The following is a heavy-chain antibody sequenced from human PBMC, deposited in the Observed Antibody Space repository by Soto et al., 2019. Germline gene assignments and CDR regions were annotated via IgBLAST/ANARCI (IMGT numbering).Heavy chain of an antibody. V-gene: IGHV4-34*01. D-gene: IGHD1-7*01. J-gene: IGHJ4*02. CDR3: AREGNWNYWAFDY. CDR1: GGSFSGYY. Sequence: QVQLQQWGAGLLKPSETLSLTCAVYGGSFSGYYWSWIRQPPGKGLEWIGEINHSGSTNYNPSLKSRVTISVDTSKNPFSLKLSSVTAADTAVYYCAREGNWNYWAFDYWGQGTLVTVSS. CDR2: INHSGST.